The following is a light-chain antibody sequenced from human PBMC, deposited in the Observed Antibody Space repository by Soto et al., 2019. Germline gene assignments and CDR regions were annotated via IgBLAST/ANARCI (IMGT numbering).Light chain of an antibody. Sequence: DIQMTQSPSSLSASVGDRVTITCRASQGISNYLAWYQQKPGKVPKLLIYAASTLQSGVPSRFSGSGSGTDFTLTISSLQHEDVATYYCQNYNSAPRTFCHGNKLDIK. CDR1: QGISNY. CDR2: AAS. J-gene: IGKJ2*01. V-gene: IGKV1-27*01. CDR3: QNYNSAPRT.